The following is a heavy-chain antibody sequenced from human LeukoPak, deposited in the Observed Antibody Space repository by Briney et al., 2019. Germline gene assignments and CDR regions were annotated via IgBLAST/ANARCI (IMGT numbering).Heavy chain of an antibody. D-gene: IGHD2-8*01. J-gene: IGHJ4*02. CDR3: ARNGVAGDEGTHFDY. Sequence: GASVKVSCKASGYTFTSYAMHWVRQAPGQRLEWMGWMNAGNGNTKYSQEFQGRVTITRDTSASTAYMELSSLRSEDMAVYYCARNGVAGDEGTHFDYWGQGTLVTVSS. CDR1: GYTFTSYA. V-gene: IGHV1-3*03. CDR2: MNAGNGNT.